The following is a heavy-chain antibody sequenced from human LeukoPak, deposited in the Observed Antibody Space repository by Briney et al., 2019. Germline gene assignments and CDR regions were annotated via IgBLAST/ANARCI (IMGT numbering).Heavy chain of an antibody. CDR2: ISWNSGSI. CDR3: ARDLEYYDSSGYYYYWYFDL. J-gene: IGHJ2*01. Sequence: GGSLRLSCAASGFTFDDYDMHWVRQAPGKGLEWVSGISWNSGSIGYADSVKGRFTISRDNAKNSLYLQMNSLRAEDTAVYYCARDLEYYDSSGYYYYWYFDLWGRGTLVTVSS. V-gene: IGHV3-9*01. D-gene: IGHD3-22*01. CDR1: GFTFDDYD.